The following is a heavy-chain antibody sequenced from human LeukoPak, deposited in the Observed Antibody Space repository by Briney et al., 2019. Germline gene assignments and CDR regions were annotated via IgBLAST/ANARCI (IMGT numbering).Heavy chain of an antibody. D-gene: IGHD6-13*01. CDR1: GYTFINYA. J-gene: IGHJ3*02. CDR2: INVGNGNT. V-gene: IGHV1-3*01. CDR3: ARDARGAAAADDPFDI. Sequence: ASVKVSCKASGYTFINYAMDWVRQAPGQRLEWMGWINVGNGNTKYSQKFQGRVTITRDRSASTVYMEVSSLRSEDTAVYYCARDARGAAAADDPFDIWGQGTMVTVSS.